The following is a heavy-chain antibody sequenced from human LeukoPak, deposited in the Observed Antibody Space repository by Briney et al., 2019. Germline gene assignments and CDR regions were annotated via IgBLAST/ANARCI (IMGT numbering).Heavy chain of an antibody. CDR2: IYYSGST. D-gene: IGHD3-10*01. CDR1: GGSISSYY. Sequence: PSETLSLTCSVSGGSISSYYWSWIRQPPGKGLEWIGYIYYSGSTNYNPSLKSRVTISVDTSKNQFSLKLSSVTAADTAVYYCARDHGFGESPAFDYWGQGTLVTVSS. CDR3: ARDHGFGESPAFDY. V-gene: IGHV4-59*01. J-gene: IGHJ4*02.